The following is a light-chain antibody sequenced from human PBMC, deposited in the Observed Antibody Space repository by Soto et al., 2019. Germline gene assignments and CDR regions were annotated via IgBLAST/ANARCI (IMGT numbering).Light chain of an antibody. J-gene: IGKJ1*01. Sequence: EIVLTQSPGTLSLSPGERATLSCRASQSVSSSYLAWYQQKPGQAPRLLIYGASSRATDIPDRFSGSGSGTDFTLTISRLEPEDFPVYYCQQYGSSPQVTFGQGTKVEIK. CDR1: QSVSSSY. V-gene: IGKV3-20*01. CDR2: GAS. CDR3: QQYGSSPQVT.